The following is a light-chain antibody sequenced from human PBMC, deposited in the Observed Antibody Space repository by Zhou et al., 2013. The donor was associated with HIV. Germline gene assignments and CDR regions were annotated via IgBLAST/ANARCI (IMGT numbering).Light chain of an antibody. V-gene: IGKV3-20*01. J-gene: IGKJ4*01. CDR1: QSVSSSY. Sequence: EIVLTQSPGTLSLSPGERATLSCRASQSVSSSYLAWYQQKLGQAPRLLFYGASSRATGIPDRFSGSGSGTDFTLTISRLEPEDFAVYYCQQYGSSPLTFGGGTKLEIK. CDR3: QQYGSSPLT. CDR2: GAS.